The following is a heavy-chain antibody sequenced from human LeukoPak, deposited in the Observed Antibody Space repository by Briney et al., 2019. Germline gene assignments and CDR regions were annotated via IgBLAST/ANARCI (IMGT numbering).Heavy chain of an antibody. J-gene: IGHJ4*02. D-gene: IGHD3-3*01. CDR1: GFTFSSYA. CDR3: AKPYNFWSGHWYY. Sequence: PGGSLRLSCAASGFTFSSYAMSWVRQAPGKGVEWVSAISGSGGDTYYADSVKGQFTISRDNSKNTLYLQVNSLRAEDTAIYYCAKPYNFWSGHWYYWGQGTLVTVSS. CDR2: ISGSGGDT. V-gene: IGHV3-23*01.